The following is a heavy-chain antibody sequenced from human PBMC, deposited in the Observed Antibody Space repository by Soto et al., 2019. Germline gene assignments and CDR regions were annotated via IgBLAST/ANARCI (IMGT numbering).Heavy chain of an antibody. CDR2: MNPNSGNT. D-gene: IGHD2-2*01. Sequence: ASVKVSCKASGYTFTSYDINWVRQATGQGLEWMGWMNPNSGNTGYAQKFQGRVTMTRNTSISTAYMELSSLRSEDTAVYYCARAVRVPADTYYYYYMDVWGKGTTVTSP. V-gene: IGHV1-8*01. CDR1: GYTFTSYD. CDR3: ARAVRVPADTYYYYYMDV. J-gene: IGHJ6*03.